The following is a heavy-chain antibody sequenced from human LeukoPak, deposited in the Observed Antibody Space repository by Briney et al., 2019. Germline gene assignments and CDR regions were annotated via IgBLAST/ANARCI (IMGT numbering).Heavy chain of an antibody. V-gene: IGHV4-39*07. CDR2: IFYSGST. CDR3: ARVKRDSEVGWLRLEGDYYYYYYMDV. CDR1: GGPISTSNYY. D-gene: IGHD5-12*01. J-gene: IGHJ6*03. Sequence: PSETLSLTCTVSGGPISTSNYYWGWIRQPPGKGLEWIGNIFYSGSTYYSPSLRSRVTISLDTSRNQFSLKLSSVTAADTAVYYCARVKRDSEVGWLRLEGDYYYYYYMDVWGKGTTVTISS.